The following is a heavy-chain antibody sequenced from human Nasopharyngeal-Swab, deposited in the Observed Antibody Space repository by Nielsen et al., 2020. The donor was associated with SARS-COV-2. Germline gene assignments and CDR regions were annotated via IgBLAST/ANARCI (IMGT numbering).Heavy chain of an antibody. CDR3: ARMSVYDSSGYYPTYFDY. D-gene: IGHD3-22*01. J-gene: IGHJ4*02. CDR1: GYSFTSYW. V-gene: IGHV5-10-1*01. Sequence: GGSLQISCKGSGYSFTSYWISWVRQMRGKGLEWMGRIDPSDSYTNYSPSFQGHVTISADKSISTAYLQWSSLKASDTAMYYCARMSVYDSSGYYPTYFDYWGQGTLVTVSS. CDR2: IDPSDSYT.